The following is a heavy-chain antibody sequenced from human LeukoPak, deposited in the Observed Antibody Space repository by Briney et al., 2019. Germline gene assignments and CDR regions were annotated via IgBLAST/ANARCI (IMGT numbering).Heavy chain of an antibody. CDR1: GGSISNYY. CDR3: AGDLGYCSGDSCSFYYYIDV. D-gene: IGHD2-15*01. Sequence: SETLSLTCTVSGGSISNYYWSWIRQPAGKGLEWIGRIYSSGSTNYNPSLKSRVTMSVNTSKNHFSLKLSSVTAADTAVYYCAGDLGYCSGDSCSFYYYIDVWGKGTTVTISS. CDR2: IYSSGST. J-gene: IGHJ6*03. V-gene: IGHV4-4*07.